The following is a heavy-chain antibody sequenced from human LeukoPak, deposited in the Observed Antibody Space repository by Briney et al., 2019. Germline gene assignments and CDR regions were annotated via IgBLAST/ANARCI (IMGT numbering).Heavy chain of an antibody. D-gene: IGHD3-22*01. Sequence: GGSLRLSCAASGFTFSSYWMHWVRQAPGKGLVWVSRIGTDGSRKDYADSVKGRFTISRDNAKNTLYLQMNSLRAEDTAVYYCARPSYYYDSSGSEYFQHWGQGTLVTVSS. J-gene: IGHJ1*01. V-gene: IGHV3-74*01. CDR3: ARPSYYYDSSGSEYFQH. CDR2: IGTDGSRK. CDR1: GFTFSSYW.